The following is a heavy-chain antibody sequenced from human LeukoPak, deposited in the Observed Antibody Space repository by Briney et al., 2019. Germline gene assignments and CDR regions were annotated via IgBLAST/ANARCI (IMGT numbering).Heavy chain of an antibody. V-gene: IGHV4-30-2*03. D-gene: IGHD2-2*01. Sequence: SQTLSLTCAVSGGSISSGGYSWSWIRQPPGKGLEWIGYIYYSGSTNYNPSLKSRVTISVDTSKNQFSLKLSSVTAADTAVYYCARQVVPAANLFDYWGQGTLVTVSS. CDR3: ARQVVPAANLFDY. CDR1: GGSISSGGYS. CDR2: IYYSGST. J-gene: IGHJ4*02.